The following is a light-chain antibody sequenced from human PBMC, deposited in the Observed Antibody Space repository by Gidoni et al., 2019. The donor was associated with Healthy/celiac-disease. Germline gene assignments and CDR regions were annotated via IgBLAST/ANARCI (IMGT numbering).Light chain of an antibody. V-gene: IGKV3-20*01. CDR1: QGVSSSY. CDR2: GAS. Sequence: IVLPHSPAPLSLSPGERSTFPCRASQGVSSSYLAWYQQKPGQAPRLLIYGASSRATGIPDRFSGSGSGTDFTLTISRLEPEDFAVYYCQQYGSSPWTFGQGTKVEIK. J-gene: IGKJ1*01. CDR3: QQYGSSPWT.